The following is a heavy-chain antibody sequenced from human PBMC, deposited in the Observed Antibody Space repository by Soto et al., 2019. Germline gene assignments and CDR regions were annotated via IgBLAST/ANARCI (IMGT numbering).Heavy chain of an antibody. CDR3: ARRDDSGWQFYYFDY. D-gene: IGHD6-19*01. V-gene: IGHV1-69*13. Sequence: ASVKVSCKASGGTFSIYAISWVRQAPGQGLEWMGGIIPIFGTANYAQKFQGRVTITADESTSTAYMELSSLRSEDTAVYYCARRDDSGWQFYYFDYWGQGTLVTVSS. CDR2: IIPIFGTA. J-gene: IGHJ4*02. CDR1: GGTFSIYA.